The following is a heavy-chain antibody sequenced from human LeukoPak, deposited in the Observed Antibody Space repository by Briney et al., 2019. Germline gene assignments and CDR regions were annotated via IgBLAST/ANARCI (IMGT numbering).Heavy chain of an antibody. CDR1: GGSISSSNYY. CDR2: FYYGGST. CDR3: ARARGRYIDFLDY. V-gene: IGHV4-39*01. D-gene: IGHD3-9*01. Sequence: SETLSLTCTVSGGSISSSNYYWGWFRQSPGKGLEWIGTFYYGGSTYYNSSLKSRVTISVDTSKNQFSLKLSSVTAADTAVYYCARARGRYIDFLDYWGQGTLITVSS. J-gene: IGHJ4*02.